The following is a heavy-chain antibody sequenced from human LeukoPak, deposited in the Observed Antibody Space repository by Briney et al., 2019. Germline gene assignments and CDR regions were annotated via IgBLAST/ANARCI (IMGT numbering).Heavy chain of an antibody. CDR1: GYTFTSYD. V-gene: IGHV1-8*01. CDR3: ARCGRYCSSTSCYMDYYYYYMDV. Sequence: ASVKVSCKASGYTFTSYDINWVRQATGQGLEWMGWMNPNSGNTGYAQKFQGRVTMTRNTSISTAYMELSSLRSEDTAVYYCARCGRYCSSTSCYMDYYYYYMDVWGKGTTVTASS. CDR2: MNPNSGNT. D-gene: IGHD2-2*02. J-gene: IGHJ6*03.